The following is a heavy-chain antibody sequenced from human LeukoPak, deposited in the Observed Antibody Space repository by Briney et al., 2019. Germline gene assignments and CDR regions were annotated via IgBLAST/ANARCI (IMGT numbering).Heavy chain of an antibody. CDR2: ISASGSIT. V-gene: IGHV3-48*03. J-gene: IGHJ4*02. CDR3: ARATTSFDY. D-gene: IGHD4-17*01. CDR1: GFTFSSYA. Sequence: GGSLSLSCAASGFTFSSYAMHWVRQAPGKGLEWVSYISASGSITYYADSVKARFTISRDNARNSPYLQMDSLRGEDTAVYQCARATTSFDYWGQGTLVTVSS.